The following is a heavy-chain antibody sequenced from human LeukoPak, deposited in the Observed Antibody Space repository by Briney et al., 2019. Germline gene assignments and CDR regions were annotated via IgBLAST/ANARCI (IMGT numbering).Heavy chain of an antibody. Sequence: GGSLSLSCAASGFTFSSYGMHWVRQAPGKGLEWVAFIRYEGSNKYYADSVKGRFTISKDNSKNTLYLQMNSLRAEDTAVYYCTKVQDYYDSSDHAWGQGTLGTVSS. V-gene: IGHV3-30*02. CDR2: IRYEGSNK. CDR1: GFTFSSYG. J-gene: IGHJ4*02. CDR3: TKVQDYYDSSDHA. D-gene: IGHD3-22*01.